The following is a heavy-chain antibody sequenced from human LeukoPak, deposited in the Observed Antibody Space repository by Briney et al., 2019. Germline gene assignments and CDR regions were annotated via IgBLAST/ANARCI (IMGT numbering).Heavy chain of an antibody. CDR1: GYTFTSYG. CDR3: ARDLKRGYSSGRYSWGTGSSNDY. V-gene: IGHV1-18*01. D-gene: IGHD6-19*01. Sequence: ASVKVSCKASGYTFTSYGISWVRHAPGQGLEWMGWISAYNGNTNYAQKLQGRVTMTTDTSTSTAYMELRSLRSDDTAVYYCARDLKRGYSSGRYSWGTGSSNDYWGQGTLVTVSS. CDR2: ISAYNGNT. J-gene: IGHJ4*02.